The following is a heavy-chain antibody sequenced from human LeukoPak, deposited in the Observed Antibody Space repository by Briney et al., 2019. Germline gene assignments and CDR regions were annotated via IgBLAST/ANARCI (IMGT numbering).Heavy chain of an antibody. D-gene: IGHD1-26*01. CDR1: GGSIRSGSHL. J-gene: IGHJ2*01. V-gene: IGHV4-61*02. Sequence: SETLSLTCTVSGGSIRSGSHLWSWIRQPAGKGLEWIGRIYVGGSTKYNPSLKSRVTISIDTSKNQLSLKLSSVTAADTAVYYCTNLREEYFDIWGRGTLVTVSS. CDR2: IYVGGST. CDR3: TNLREEYFDI.